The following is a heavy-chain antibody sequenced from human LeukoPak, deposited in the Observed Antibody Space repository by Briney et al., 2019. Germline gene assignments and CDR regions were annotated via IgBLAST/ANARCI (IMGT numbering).Heavy chain of an antibody. V-gene: IGHV3-23*01. Sequence: GGSLRLSCAASGLTSNSYGMSSVRQAPGRGLEWVSTITGSGGSTYYARSVKGRFTISRDNSKNTLYVQMTSLPAEDPAVHYCVIGHSSGLRTGTGYWGQGTLVTVSS. CDR3: VIGHSSGLRTGTGY. D-gene: IGHD3-22*01. J-gene: IGHJ4*02. CDR2: ITGSGGST. CDR1: GLTSNSYG.